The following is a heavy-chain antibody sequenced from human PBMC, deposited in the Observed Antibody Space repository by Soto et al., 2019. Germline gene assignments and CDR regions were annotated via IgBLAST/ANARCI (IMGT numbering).Heavy chain of an antibody. CDR2: LSGSGGST. CDR3: ARGFSAGKGSPPDY. D-gene: IGHD3-10*01. Sequence: GGSLRLSCAASAFSFIKYAMSWVRQAPGKGLEWVSGLSGSGGSTSSADSVKGRFAISRDNSRNTLYLQMNSLRDGDTAIYYCARGFSAGKGSPPDYWGQGTLVTVSS. CDR1: AFSFIKYA. V-gene: IGHV3-23*01. J-gene: IGHJ4*02.